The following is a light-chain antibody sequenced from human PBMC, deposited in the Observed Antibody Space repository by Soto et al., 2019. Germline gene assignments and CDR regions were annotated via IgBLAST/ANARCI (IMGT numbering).Light chain of an antibody. Sequence: DIQMTQSPSTLSASVGDRVTITCRASQSISTWLAWYQQKPGKAPKVLIYKASSLESGVPSRFSGSGSGTEFTLTISSPQPDDFATYYCQQYKTYTRTFGQGTKVEIK. J-gene: IGKJ1*01. CDR3: QQYKTYTRT. V-gene: IGKV1-5*03. CDR2: KAS. CDR1: QSISTW.